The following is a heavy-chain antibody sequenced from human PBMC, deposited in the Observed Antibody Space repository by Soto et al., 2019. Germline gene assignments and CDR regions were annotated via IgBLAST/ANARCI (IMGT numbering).Heavy chain of an antibody. Sequence: GASVKVSCKASGYTFTSYGISWVRQAPGQGLEWIGRISAYNGNTNYAQKLQGRVTMTTDTSTSTAYLELRCLRSDDTAVYYCARSAPNYDILTGYYNGPYYYYMDVWGKGTTVTVSS. CDR1: GYTFTSYG. J-gene: IGHJ6*03. CDR3: ARSAPNYDILTGYYNGPYYYYMDV. D-gene: IGHD3-9*01. V-gene: IGHV1-18*01. CDR2: ISAYNGNT.